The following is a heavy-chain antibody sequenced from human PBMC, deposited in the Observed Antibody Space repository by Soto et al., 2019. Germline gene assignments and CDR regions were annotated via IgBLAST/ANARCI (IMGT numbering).Heavy chain of an antibody. CDR1: GFTFTSSA. V-gene: IGHV1-58*01. CDR3: AAGPPVPAATDDYFDY. CDR2: IVVGSGNT. Sequence: QMPLVQSGPEVKKPGTSVKVSCKASGFTFTSSAVQWVRQARGQRLEWIGWIVVGSGNTNYAQKFQERVTITRDMSTSTAYMELSSLRSEDTAVYYCAAGPPVPAATDDYFDYWGQGTLVTVSS. J-gene: IGHJ4*02. D-gene: IGHD2-2*01.